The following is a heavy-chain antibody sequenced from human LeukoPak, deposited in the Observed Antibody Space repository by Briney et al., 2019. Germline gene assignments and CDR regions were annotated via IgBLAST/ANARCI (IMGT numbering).Heavy chain of an antibody. V-gene: IGHV1-2*02. Sequence: ASVKVSCKASGYTFTGYYMHWVRQAPGQGLEWMGWINPNSGGTNYAQKFQGRVTMTRDTSISKAYMELSRLRSDDTAVYYCARAMRIQLREDYWGQATLVTVSS. CDR2: INPNSGGT. J-gene: IGHJ4*02. D-gene: IGHD5-18*01. CDR1: GYTFTGYY. CDR3: ARAMRIQLREDY.